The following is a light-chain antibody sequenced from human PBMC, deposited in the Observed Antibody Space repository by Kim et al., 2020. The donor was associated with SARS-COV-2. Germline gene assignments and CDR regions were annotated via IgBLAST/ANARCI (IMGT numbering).Light chain of an antibody. CDR3: LQHNVYPWT. Sequence: AAVGDRVTITCRASQGIGNYLAWFQQKPGKVPKRLIYVASTLQRGVPPRVSGSGSGTVFTLTVSSLQPEDFGTYFCLQHNVYPWTFGQGTKVGIK. CDR1: QGIGNY. CDR2: VAS. J-gene: IGKJ1*01. V-gene: IGKV1-17*03.